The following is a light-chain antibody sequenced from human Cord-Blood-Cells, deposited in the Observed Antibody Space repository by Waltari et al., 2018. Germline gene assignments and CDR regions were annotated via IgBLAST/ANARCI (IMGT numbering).Light chain of an antibody. J-gene: IGLJ1*01. CDR1: KLGDKY. Sequence: SYELTQPPSVSVYPGQTASITCSGDKLGDKYACWYQQKPGQSPVMVIYQDSKRPSGIPERFSGSNSGNTATLTISGTQAMDVADYYWQAWDSSTAYVFGTGTKVTVL. CDR3: QAWDSSTAYV. CDR2: QDS. V-gene: IGLV3-1*01.